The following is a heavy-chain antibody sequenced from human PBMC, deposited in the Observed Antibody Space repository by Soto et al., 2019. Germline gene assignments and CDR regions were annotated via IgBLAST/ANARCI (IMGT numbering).Heavy chain of an antibody. V-gene: IGHV4-4*02. CDR2: IYHSGST. Sequence: PSETLSLTCAVSGGSISSSNWWSWVRQPPGKGLEWIGEIYHSGSTNYNPSLKSRVTISVDKSKNQFSLKLSSVTAADTAVYYCARGGAFWSGPETDGMDVWGQGTTVTVSS. J-gene: IGHJ6*02. CDR3: ARGGAFWSGPETDGMDV. CDR1: GGSISSSNW. D-gene: IGHD3-3*01.